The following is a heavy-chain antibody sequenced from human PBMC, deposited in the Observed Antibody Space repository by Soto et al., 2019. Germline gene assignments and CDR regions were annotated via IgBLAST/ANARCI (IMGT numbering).Heavy chain of an antibody. CDR1: GYTFTSYA. CDR2: INAGNGNT. CDR3: ARYLYIIRWQHDAFDF. J-gene: IGHJ3*01. V-gene: IGHV1-3*01. Sequence: ASVKVSCKASGYTFTSYAMHWVRQAPGQRLEWMGWINAGNGNTKYSQKFQGRVTITRGTSASTAYMELSSLRSEDTAVYYCARYLYIIRWQHDAFDFSGQGTMVTVSS. D-gene: IGHD6-19*01.